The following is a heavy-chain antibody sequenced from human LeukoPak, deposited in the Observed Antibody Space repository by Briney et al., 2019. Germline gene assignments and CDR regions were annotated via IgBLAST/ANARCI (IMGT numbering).Heavy chain of an antibody. V-gene: IGHV4-34*01. D-gene: IGHD4-17*01. CDR3: ARIAAVTTGNYYYYYMDV. Sequence: SETLSLTCAVYGGSFSGYYWSWIRQPPGKGLEWTGEINHSGSTNYNPSLKSRVTISVGTSKNQFSLKLSSVTAADTAVYYCARIAAVTTGNYYYYYMDVWGKGTTVTVSS. CDR1: GGSFSGYY. CDR2: INHSGST. J-gene: IGHJ6*03.